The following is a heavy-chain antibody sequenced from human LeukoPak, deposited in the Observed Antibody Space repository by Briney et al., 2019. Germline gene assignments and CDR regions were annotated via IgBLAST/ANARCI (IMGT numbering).Heavy chain of an antibody. CDR3: ARVACGGDCYSHWFDP. D-gene: IGHD2-21*01. J-gene: IGHJ5*02. Sequence: ASVKASCKASGYTFTGYYMHWVRQAPGQGLEWMGWINPNSGGTNYAQKFQGRVTMTRDTSISTAYMELSRLRSDDTAVYYCARVACGGDCYSHWFDPWGQGTLVTVSS. CDR2: INPNSGGT. CDR1: GYTFTGYY. V-gene: IGHV1-2*02.